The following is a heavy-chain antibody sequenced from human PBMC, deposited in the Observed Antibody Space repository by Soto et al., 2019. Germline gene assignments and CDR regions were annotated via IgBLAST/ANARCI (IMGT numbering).Heavy chain of an antibody. V-gene: IGHV1-18*04. Sequence: ASGKVSCKTSGYTFRSHGITWVRQAPGQGLEWMGWISCYNGDTNYAQKFRDRVTLTTDTPTSTAYMELRSLRFDDTAVYYCAKDPSNTSGNRIWFDPWGQGTLVTV. CDR1: GYTFRSHG. J-gene: IGHJ5*02. CDR2: ISCYNGDT. CDR3: AKDPSNTSGNRIWFDP. D-gene: IGHD1-26*01.